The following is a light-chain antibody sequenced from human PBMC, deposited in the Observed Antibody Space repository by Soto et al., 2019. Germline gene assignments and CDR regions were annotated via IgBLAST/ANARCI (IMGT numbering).Light chain of an antibody. Sequence: IQMTQSPSSLSASVGDRVTITCRASQSISSYLNWYQQKPGKAPKLLIYAASSLQSGVPSRFSGSGSGTDFTLTISSMQPEDFANYYCQQSYSTLITFGQGTRMEIK. CDR1: QSISSY. CDR2: AAS. V-gene: IGKV1-39*01. J-gene: IGKJ5*01. CDR3: QQSYSTLIT.